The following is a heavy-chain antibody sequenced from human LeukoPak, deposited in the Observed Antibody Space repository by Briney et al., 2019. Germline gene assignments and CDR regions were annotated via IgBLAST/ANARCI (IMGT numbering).Heavy chain of an antibody. CDR3: ASRSYYYDSGGHEDY. V-gene: IGHV4-38-2*01. D-gene: IGHD3-22*01. J-gene: IGHJ4*02. CDR1: GYSISSGNY. Sequence: ASETLSLTCAVSGYSISSGNYWGWIRQPPGKGLEWIGSIYHSGSTYYNPSLKSRVTISVDTSKNQFSLKLSSVTAADTAVYYCASRSYYYDSGGHEDYWGPGTPVTVSS. CDR2: IYHSGST.